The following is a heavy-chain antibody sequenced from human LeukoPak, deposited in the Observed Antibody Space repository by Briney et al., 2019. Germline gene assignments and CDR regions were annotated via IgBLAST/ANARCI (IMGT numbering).Heavy chain of an antibody. V-gene: IGHV3-21*01. Sequence: GGSLRLSCAASGFTFSSYSMNWGREAPGKGLEWVSSISSSSSYIDYADSVKGRFTISRDNAKNSLYLQMNSLRAEDTAVYYCARDRSIAARFHYWGQGTLVTVSS. CDR2: ISSSSSYI. D-gene: IGHD6-6*01. J-gene: IGHJ4*02. CDR3: ARDRSIAARFHY. CDR1: GFTFSSYS.